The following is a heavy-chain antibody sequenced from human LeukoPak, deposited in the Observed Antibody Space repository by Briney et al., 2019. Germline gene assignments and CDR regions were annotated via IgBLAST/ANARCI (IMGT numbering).Heavy chain of an antibody. J-gene: IGHJ4*02. CDR1: GFTFSSYG. CDR3: AKDSYYYDSSGPLY. D-gene: IGHD3-22*01. CDR2: IRYDGSNK. V-gene: IGHV3-30*02. Sequence: AGGSLRLSCAASGFTFSSYGMHWVRQAPGKGLEWVAFIRYDGSNKYYADSVKGRFTISRDNSKNTLYLQMNSLRAEDTAVYYCAKDSYYYDSSGPLYWGQGTLVTVSS.